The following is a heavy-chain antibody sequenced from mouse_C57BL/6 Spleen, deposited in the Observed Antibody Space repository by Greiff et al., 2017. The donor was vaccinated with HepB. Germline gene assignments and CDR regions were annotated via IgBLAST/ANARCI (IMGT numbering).Heavy chain of an antibody. Sequence: VKLQQPGAELVKPGASVKMSCKASGYTFTSYWITWVKQRPGQGLEWIGDIYPGSGSTNYNEKFKSKATLTVDTSSSTAYMQLSSLTSEDSAVYYCARGDYDYGGDYWGQGTTLTVSS. V-gene: IGHV1-55*01. CDR2: IYPGSGST. D-gene: IGHD2-4*01. CDR1: GYTFTSYW. J-gene: IGHJ2*01. CDR3: ARGDYDYGGDY.